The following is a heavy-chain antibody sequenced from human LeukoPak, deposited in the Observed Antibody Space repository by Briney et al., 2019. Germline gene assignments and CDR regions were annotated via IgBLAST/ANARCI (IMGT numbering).Heavy chain of an antibody. D-gene: IGHD3-22*01. CDR3: TRQYYYDTTGYEAFDL. J-gene: IGHJ3*01. Sequence: ASVKVSCKASGYTFTNYGINWVRQAPGHGLDWMGWISPYTGNTNYAQSFQGRVTVTTDTSTSTAYMELRSLTSDDTAVYYCTRQYYYDTTGYEAFDLWGQGTMVTVSS. V-gene: IGHV1-18*01. CDR1: GYTFTNYG. CDR2: ISPYTGNT.